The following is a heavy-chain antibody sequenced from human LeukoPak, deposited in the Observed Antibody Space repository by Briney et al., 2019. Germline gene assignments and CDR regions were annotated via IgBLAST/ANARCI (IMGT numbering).Heavy chain of an antibody. CDR2: IYHSGST. J-gene: IGHJ3*02. V-gene: IGHV4-4*02. CDR3: ARVIRASSSWYLAFDI. CDR1: GGSISSRNW. D-gene: IGHD6-13*01. Sequence: SETLSLTCAVSGGSISSRNWWSWVRQPPGKGLEWIGEIYHSGSTNYNPSLKTRVTISVDKSKNQFSLKLRSVTAADTAVYYCARVIRASSSWYLAFDIWGQGTMVTVSS.